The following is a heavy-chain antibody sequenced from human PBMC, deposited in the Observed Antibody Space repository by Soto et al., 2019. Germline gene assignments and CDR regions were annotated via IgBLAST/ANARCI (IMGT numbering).Heavy chain of an antibody. J-gene: IGHJ6*02. D-gene: IGHD2-2*01. Sequence: QVQLVESGGGVVQPGRSLRLSCAASGFTFSSYGMHWVRQAPGKGLEWVAVISYDGSNKYYADSVKGRFTISRDNSKNTLYLQMNSLRAEDTAVYYCARGYCRSTSGYPREDYGMDVWGQGTTVTVSS. CDR3: ARGYCRSTSGYPREDYGMDV. V-gene: IGHV3-30*03. CDR1: GFTFSSYG. CDR2: ISYDGSNK.